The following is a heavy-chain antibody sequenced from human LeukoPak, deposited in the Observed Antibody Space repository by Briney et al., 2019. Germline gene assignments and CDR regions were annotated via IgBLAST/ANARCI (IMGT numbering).Heavy chain of an antibody. V-gene: IGHV1-2*02. J-gene: IGHJ4*02. CDR3: ARVYYGSGVGAITGY. CDR1: GYTFTGYY. Sequence: ASVKVSCKASGYTFTGYYMHWVRQAPGQGLEWMGWINPDSGGTNYAQKFQGRVTMTRDTSISTAYMELSRLRSDDTAVYYCARVYYGSGVGAITGYWGQGTLVTVSS. D-gene: IGHD1-26*01. CDR2: INPDSGGT.